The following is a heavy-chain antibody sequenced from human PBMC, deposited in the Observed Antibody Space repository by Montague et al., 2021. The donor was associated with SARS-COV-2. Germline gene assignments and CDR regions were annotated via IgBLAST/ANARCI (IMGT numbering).Heavy chain of an antibody. V-gene: IGHV3-9*01. J-gene: IGHJ6*02. CDR2: ISWNSGSI. CDR3: AKDMGGLGSFYYYYGMDV. CDR1: GFTFGDYA. Sequence: SLRLSCAASGFTFGDYAMHWVRQAPGKGLEWVSGISWNSGSIGYADSVKGRFTISRDNAKNSLYLQMNSLRAEDTASYYCAKDMGGLGSFYYYYGMDVWGQGTTVTVSS. D-gene: IGHD3/OR15-3a*01.